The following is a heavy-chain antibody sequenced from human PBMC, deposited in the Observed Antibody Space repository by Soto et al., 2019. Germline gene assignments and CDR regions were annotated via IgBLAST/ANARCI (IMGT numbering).Heavy chain of an antibody. J-gene: IGHJ1*01. Sequence: PGGSLRLSCAASGFTFSSYAMSWVRQAPGKGLEWVSAISGSGGRTDYADSVKGRFTISRDDSKNTLYLQMNSLKTEDTAVYYCTTVPTWFGEFIAEYFQHWGQGTLVTVSS. CDR2: ISGSGGRT. V-gene: IGHV3-23*01. CDR1: GFTFSSYA. CDR3: TTVPTWFGEFIAEYFQH. D-gene: IGHD3-10*01.